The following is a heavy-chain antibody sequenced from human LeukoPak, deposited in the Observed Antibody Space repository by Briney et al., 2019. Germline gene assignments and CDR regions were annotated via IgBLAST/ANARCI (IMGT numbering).Heavy chain of an antibody. CDR2: ISSDGSIT. D-gene: IGHD3-10*01. J-gene: IGHJ4*02. Sequence: GGSLRLSCTASGFSLGTYAMHWVRQAPGKGFEWAAVISSDGSITIYPDSMRGRFTISRDNSKNTLYLEMKSLRGVDTAPYFCARDPIGGRPDYLDLWGQGTPVTVSS. CDR3: ARDPIGGRPDYLDL. CDR1: GFSLGTYA. V-gene: IGHV3-30*01.